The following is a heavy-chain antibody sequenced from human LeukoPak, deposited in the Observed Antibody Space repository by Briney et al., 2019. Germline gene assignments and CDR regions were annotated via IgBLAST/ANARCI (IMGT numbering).Heavy chain of an antibody. V-gene: IGHV1-69*04. D-gene: IGHD2-15*01. CDR2: IIPIFGIA. J-gene: IGHJ5*02. CDR1: GGTFSSYA. Sequence: SVKVSCKASGGTFSSYAISWVRQAPGQGLEWMGRIIPIFGIANYAQKFQGRVTITADKSTSTAYMELSSLRSEGTAVYYCARVGRYSELPNWFDPWGQGTLVTVSS. CDR3: ARVGRYSELPNWFDP.